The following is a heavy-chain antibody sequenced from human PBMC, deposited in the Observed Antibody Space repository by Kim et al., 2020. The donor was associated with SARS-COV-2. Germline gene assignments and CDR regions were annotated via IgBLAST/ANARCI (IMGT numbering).Heavy chain of an antibody. V-gene: IGHV3-73*01. Sequence: GGSLRLSCAASGFTFSGSAMHWVHQASGKGLEWVGRIRSKANSYATAYAASVKGRFTISRDDSKNTAYLQMNSLKTEDTAVYYCTIGYCTNGVCYSYDYWGQGTLVTVSS. D-gene: IGHD2-8*01. CDR3: TIGYCTNGVCYSYDY. CDR1: GFTFSGSA. J-gene: IGHJ4*02. CDR2: IRSKANSYAT.